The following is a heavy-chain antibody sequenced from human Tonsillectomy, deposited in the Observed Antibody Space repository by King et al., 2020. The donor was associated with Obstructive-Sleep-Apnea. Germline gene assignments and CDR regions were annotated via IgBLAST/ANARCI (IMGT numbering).Heavy chain of an antibody. D-gene: IGHD3-10*01. J-gene: IGHJ4*02. CDR3: SGRGVIMALDY. Sequence: VQLVESGAEVKKPGASVKVSCKASGYTFSSYCIYWVRQAPGQGLEWVGTINPIGGSTSYAQKFQGRVTMTSDTSTSTVYMELSSLRSEDTAVYYCSGRGVIMALDYWGQGTLVTVSS. V-gene: IGHV1-46*01. CDR2: INPIGGST. CDR1: GYTFSSYC.